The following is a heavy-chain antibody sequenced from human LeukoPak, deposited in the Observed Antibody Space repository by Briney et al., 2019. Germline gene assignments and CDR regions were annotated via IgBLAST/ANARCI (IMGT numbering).Heavy chain of an antibody. D-gene: IGHD2-2*01. Sequence: GGSLRLSCAASGFTFNTYYMTWVRQAPGKGLEWVAGIKQDGSENYYMDSVKGRFTISRDNSRNSLYLQMNSLRAEGTAVYFCARERYCTSATCYVGVPFDSWGQGTLVTVSS. J-gene: IGHJ4*02. CDR1: GFTFNTYY. V-gene: IGHV3-7*01. CDR3: ARERYCTSATCYVGVPFDS. CDR2: IKQDGSEN.